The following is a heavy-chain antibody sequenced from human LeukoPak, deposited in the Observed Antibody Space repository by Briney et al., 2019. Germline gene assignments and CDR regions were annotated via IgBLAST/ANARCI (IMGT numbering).Heavy chain of an antibody. CDR3: ARDRVGGDLTGVSLY. Sequence: AAVKVSCKASGYPFDNFGLTWVRQAPGQGLEWMGRISAYNGNTHYAQKFRGRLTLTTETSTSTAYLELRSLKSDDTAVYYCARDRVGGDLTGVSLYWGQGTLVTVSS. J-gene: IGHJ4*01. CDR2: ISAYNGNT. V-gene: IGHV1-18*01. D-gene: IGHD4-17*01. CDR1: GYPFDNFG.